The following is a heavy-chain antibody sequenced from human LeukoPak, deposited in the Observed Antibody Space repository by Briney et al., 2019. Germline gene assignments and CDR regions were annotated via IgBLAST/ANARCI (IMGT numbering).Heavy chain of an antibody. Sequence: SETLSLTCAVYGGSFSGYYWSGFRRPPGKGGGGMGEINHSGSTNYNPSLKSRVTISVDTSKNQFSLKLSSVTAADTAVYYCARGPTISSSWYGISYFDYWGQGTLVAVSS. CDR3: ARGPTISSSWYGISYFDY. CDR2: INHSGST. V-gene: IGHV4-34*01. J-gene: IGHJ4*02. D-gene: IGHD6-13*01. CDR1: GGSFSGYY.